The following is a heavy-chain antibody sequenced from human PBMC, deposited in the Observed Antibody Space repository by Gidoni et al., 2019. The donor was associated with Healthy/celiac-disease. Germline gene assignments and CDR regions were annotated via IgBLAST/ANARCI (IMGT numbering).Heavy chain of an antibody. CDR1: GYSFTSYW. D-gene: IGHD3-22*01. CDR2: IDPRDSYT. V-gene: IGHV5-10-1*03. Sequence: EVQLVQSGAEVQTPGEYLRISCKGSGYSFTSYWISWVRQMHGKGLEWMGRIDPRDSYTTYSPSFQVHVTISADKPISTSYLQWSSLKASDTAMYYCASHGGYYLFDPWGQGTLVTVSS. J-gene: IGHJ5*02. CDR3: ASHGGYYLFDP.